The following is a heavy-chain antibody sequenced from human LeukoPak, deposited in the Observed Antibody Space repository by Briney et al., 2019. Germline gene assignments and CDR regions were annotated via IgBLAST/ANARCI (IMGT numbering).Heavy chain of an antibody. D-gene: IGHD3-10*01. V-gene: IGHV4-30-4*08. Sequence: SETLSLTCTVSGGSISSGDYYWSWIRQPPGKGLEWIGYIYYSGSTHYNPSLKSRVIILVDMSKNQFPLRLSSVTAADTAVYYCAGGLLRGVISDAFDIWGQGTMVTVSS. CDR2: IYYSGST. J-gene: IGHJ3*02. CDR3: AGGLLRGVISDAFDI. CDR1: GGSISSGDYY.